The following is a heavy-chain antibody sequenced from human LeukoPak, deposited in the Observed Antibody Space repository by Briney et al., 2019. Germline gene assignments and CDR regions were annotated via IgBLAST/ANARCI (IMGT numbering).Heavy chain of an antibody. CDR2: VHCSWTT. J-gene: IGHJ5*02. CDR1: GGSITSYY. CDR3: AREADWFDP. Sequence: KTSETLSLTCTVSGGSITSYYWSWVRQPAGKGLEWIGHVHCSWTTKYNSSLESRVTMSIETSRNQFSLKLRSVTAADTAVYYCAREADWFDPWGQGALV. D-gene: IGHD2-15*01. V-gene: IGHV4-4*07.